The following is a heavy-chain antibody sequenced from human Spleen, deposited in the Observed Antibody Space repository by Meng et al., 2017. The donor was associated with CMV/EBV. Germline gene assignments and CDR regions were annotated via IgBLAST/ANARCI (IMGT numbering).Heavy chain of an antibody. J-gene: IGHJ6*02. CDR1: GGTFSSYA. CDR3: ARARWSVDTDNYYYYGMDV. CDR2: IIPIFGTA. Sequence: SVKVSCKASGGTFSSYAISWVRQAPGQGLEWMGGIIPIFGTANYAQKFQGRVTITTDESTSTAHMELSSLRSEDTAVYYCARARWSVDTDNYYYYGMDVWGQGTTVTVSS. D-gene: IGHD5-18*01. V-gene: IGHV1-69*05.